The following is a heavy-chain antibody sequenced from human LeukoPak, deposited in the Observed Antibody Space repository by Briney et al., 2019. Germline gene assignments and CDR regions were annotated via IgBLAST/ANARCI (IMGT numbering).Heavy chain of an antibody. CDR1: GFTFSSYG. CDR3: AKRTTSLSGYYYMDV. D-gene: IGHD1/OR15-1a*01. V-gene: IGHV3-30*02. J-gene: IGHJ6*03. Sequence: GGSLRLSCAASGFTFSSYGMHWVRQAPGKGLEWVAFIRYDGSNKYYADSVKGRFTISRDSSKNTLYLQMNSLRAEDTAVYYCAKRTTSLSGYYYMDVWGKGTTVTVSS. CDR2: IRYDGSNK.